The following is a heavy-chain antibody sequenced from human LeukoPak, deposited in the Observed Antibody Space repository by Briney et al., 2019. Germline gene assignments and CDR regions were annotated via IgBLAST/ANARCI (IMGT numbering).Heavy chain of an antibody. CDR1: GFTFSSYG. J-gene: IGHJ4*02. V-gene: IGHV3-23*01. Sequence: GGSQRLSCAASGFTFSSYGMSWVRQAPGKGLEWVSGISGSGTSTYYADSVKGRFTLSRDNSKNTLYLQMNSLRAEDTAVYYCAKGSSSSWYSVEYWGQGTLVTVSS. CDR2: ISGSGTST. CDR3: AKGSSSSWYSVEY. D-gene: IGHD6-13*01.